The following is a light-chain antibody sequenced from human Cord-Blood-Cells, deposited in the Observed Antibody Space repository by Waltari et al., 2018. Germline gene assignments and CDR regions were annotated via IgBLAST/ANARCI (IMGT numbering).Light chain of an antibody. Sequence: EIVMTQSPATLSVSPGERANLSCRARQSVSSNLAWYQQKPGQAPRLLIYGASPRATGIPARFSGSGSGTEFTLTISSLQSEDFAVYSCQKYNNWPPYTFGQGTKLEIK. V-gene: IGKV3-15*01. J-gene: IGKJ2*01. CDR2: GAS. CDR1: QSVSSN. CDR3: QKYNNWPPYT.